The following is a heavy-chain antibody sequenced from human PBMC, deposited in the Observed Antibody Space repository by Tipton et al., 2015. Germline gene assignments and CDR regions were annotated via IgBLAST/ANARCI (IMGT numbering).Heavy chain of an antibody. Sequence: QLVQSGAEVKKPGSSVKVSCKTSGSTFNNYAFSWVRQAPGQGLEWMGGIIPIFDTTNYAQKFQGRLTITADESTSTAYMELSSLRSEDTAVYYCATYDSSAILDDAFDIWGQGTMVTVSS. CDR2: IIPIFDTT. CDR3: ATYDSSAILDDAFDI. V-gene: IGHV1-69*01. CDR1: GSTFNNYA. D-gene: IGHD3-22*01. J-gene: IGHJ3*02.